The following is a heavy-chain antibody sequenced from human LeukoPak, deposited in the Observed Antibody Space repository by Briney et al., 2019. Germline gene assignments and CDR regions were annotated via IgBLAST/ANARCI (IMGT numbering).Heavy chain of an antibody. CDR2: IKQDGSEK. V-gene: IGHV3-7*01. CDR1: GSTFSSYW. J-gene: IGHJ4*02. D-gene: IGHD2-21*01. Sequence: PGGSLRLSCAASGSTFSSYWMNWVRQAPGKGLEWVANIKQDGSEKYYVDSVKGRFTISRDNAKNSLYLQMNSLRAEDTAVYYCVRAPLSHWGDYYFDYWGQGTLVTVSS. CDR3: VRAPLSHWGDYYFDY.